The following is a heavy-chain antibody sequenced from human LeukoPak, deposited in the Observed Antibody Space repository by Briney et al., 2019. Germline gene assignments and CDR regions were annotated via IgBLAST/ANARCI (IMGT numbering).Heavy chain of an antibody. CDR1: GLTSSSYW. CDR2: LHSDGSST. D-gene: IGHD5-18*01. CDR3: AIRRGYTYGDDY. J-gene: IGHJ4*02. V-gene: IGHV3-74*03. Sequence: GGSLRLSCAASGLTSSSYWMLWVRQAPGKGLVWVSRLHSDGSSTAYADSVKGRFTISRDNAKNTLYLQMNTLRAEDTAVYYCAIRRGYTYGDDYWGQGTLVTVSS.